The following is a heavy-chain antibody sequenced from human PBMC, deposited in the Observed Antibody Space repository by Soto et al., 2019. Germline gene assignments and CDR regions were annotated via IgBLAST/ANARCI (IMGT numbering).Heavy chain of an antibody. CDR3: TLCATAGYFDL. V-gene: IGHV4-4*07. CDR1: GGSISDYY. Sequence: SETLSLTCNVSGGSISDYYWCWIRQPAGKGLEWIGRLYASGTTGYNPSLRSRVTMSVDTSKNHFSLRLNSVTAADTAVYYCTLCATAGYFDLWGRGTLVTVSS. CDR2: LYASGTT. J-gene: IGHJ2*01.